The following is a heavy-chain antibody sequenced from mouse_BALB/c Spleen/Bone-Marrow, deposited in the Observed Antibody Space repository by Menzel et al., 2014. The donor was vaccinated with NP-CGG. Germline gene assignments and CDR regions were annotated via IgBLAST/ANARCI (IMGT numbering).Heavy chain of an antibody. J-gene: IGHJ2*01. D-gene: IGHD2-10*02. CDR1: GFNIKDTY. Sequence: LXESGAELVKPGASVKLSCTASGFNIKDTYMHWVKQRPEQGLEWIGRIDPANGNTKYDPKFQGKATITADTSSNTAYLQLSSLTSEDTAVYYXALLYGNYDYWXQXXXLTXSX. CDR2: IDPANGNT. V-gene: IGHV14-3*02. CDR3: ALLYGNYDY.